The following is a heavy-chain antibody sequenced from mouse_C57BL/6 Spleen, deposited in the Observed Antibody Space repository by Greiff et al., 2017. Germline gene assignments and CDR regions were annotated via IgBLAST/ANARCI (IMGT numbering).Heavy chain of an antibody. D-gene: IGHD2-4*01. CDR1: GFTFSSYG. J-gene: IGHJ2*01. CDR2: ISSGGSYT. Sequence: EVQVVESGGDLVKPGGSLKLSCAASGFTFSSYGMSWVRQTPDKRLEWVATISSGGSYTSYPDSVKGRFTISRDNAKNTLYLQMSSLKSEDTAMYYCARQGYDYGWDFDYWGQGTTLTVSS. V-gene: IGHV5-6*01. CDR3: ARQGYDYGWDFDY.